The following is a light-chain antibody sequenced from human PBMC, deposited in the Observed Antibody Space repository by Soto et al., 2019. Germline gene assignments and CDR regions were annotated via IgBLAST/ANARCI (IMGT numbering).Light chain of an antibody. J-gene: IGKJ5*01. Sequence: VMTQAPATLSVSPGERATLSCRASQTINNNVAWYQLKDGQVPRLVIYGASTRATDIPARFSGGGSGTDFTLTISRLEPEDFAVYYCQHYGSSPTITFGQGTRLEIK. CDR1: QTINNN. V-gene: IGKV3-20*01. CDR3: QHYGSSPTIT. CDR2: GAS.